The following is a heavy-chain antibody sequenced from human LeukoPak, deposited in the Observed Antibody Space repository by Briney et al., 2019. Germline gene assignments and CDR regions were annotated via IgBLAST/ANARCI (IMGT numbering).Heavy chain of an antibody. Sequence: ASVKVSCKASRYTFTGYYMHWVRQAPGQRLEWMGWINPNIGGTNYAQKFQGRVTMTRDTSISTAYMELSRLRSDDTAVYYCARDLDIVVVPAAPDYWGQGTLVTVSS. D-gene: IGHD2-2*03. V-gene: IGHV1-2*02. CDR1: RYTFTGYY. CDR3: ARDLDIVVVPAAPDY. J-gene: IGHJ4*02. CDR2: INPNIGGT.